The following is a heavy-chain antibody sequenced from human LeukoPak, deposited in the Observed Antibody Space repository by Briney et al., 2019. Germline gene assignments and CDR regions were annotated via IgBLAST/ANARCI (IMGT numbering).Heavy chain of an antibody. V-gene: IGHV3-64D*06. Sequence: GGSLRLSCSASGFTFRSYAMHWVRQAPGQGLEYVSALTSNGGSTYYADSVKGRFTISRDNSKNTLYLQMSSLRPEDTAVYYCVTAGMGATNGPLDYWGQGTLVTVSS. J-gene: IGHJ4*02. D-gene: IGHD1-26*01. CDR2: LTSNGGST. CDR1: GFTFRSYA. CDR3: VTAGMGATNGPLDY.